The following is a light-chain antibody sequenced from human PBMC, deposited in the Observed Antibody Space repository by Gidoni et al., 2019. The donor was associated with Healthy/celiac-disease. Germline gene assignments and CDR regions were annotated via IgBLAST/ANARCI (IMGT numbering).Light chain of an antibody. Sequence: SSELTQDPAVSVALGQTVRITCQGDSLRSYYASWYQQKPGQAPVRVIYGKNNRPSGIPDRFSGSSSGNTASLTITGAQAEDEADYYCNSRDSSGNHLRVFGGGPKLTVL. CDR2: GKN. J-gene: IGLJ3*02. V-gene: IGLV3-19*01. CDR1: SLRSYY. CDR3: NSRDSSGNHLRV.